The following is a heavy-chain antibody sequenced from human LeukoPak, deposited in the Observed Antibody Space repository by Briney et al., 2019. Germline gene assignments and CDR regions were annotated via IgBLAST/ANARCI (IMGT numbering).Heavy chain of an antibody. V-gene: IGHV3-21*01. CDR3: ARGATNDFWSGYGWFDP. CDR1: GFTFSSYS. Sequence: GRSLRLSCAASGFTFSSYSMNWVRQAPGKGLEWVSFISSSSSYIYYADSVKGRFTISRDNAKNSLYLQMNSLRAEDTAVYYCARGATNDFWSGYGWFDPWGQGTLVTVSS. CDR2: ISSSSSYI. J-gene: IGHJ5*02. D-gene: IGHD3-3*01.